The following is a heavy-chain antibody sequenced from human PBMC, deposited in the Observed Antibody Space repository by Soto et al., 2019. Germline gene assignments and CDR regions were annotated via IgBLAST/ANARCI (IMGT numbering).Heavy chain of an antibody. CDR1: GFTFSMYW. CDR3: TRGPRGDSSGTGAH. Sequence: GGSLRLSCVISGFTFSMYWMHWVRQVPGQSPFWVSRISDERTTTNYADSVRGRCTISRDNAKNTPCLQMNNFKPDDRAIYYYTRGPRGDSSGTGAHWGQGRPVTVSS. CDR2: ISDERTTT. J-gene: IGHJ4*02. V-gene: IGHV3-74*01. D-gene: IGHD1-26*01.